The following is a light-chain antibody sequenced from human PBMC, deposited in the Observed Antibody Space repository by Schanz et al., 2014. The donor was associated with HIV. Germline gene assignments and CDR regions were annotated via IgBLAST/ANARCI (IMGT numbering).Light chain of an antibody. CDR3: SSYAGNNYYV. J-gene: IGLJ1*01. CDR1: SSDIGGSDY. CDR2: DVR. Sequence: QSALTQPASVSGSPGQSITISCSGTSSDIGGSDYVSWYQQPPGTAPKVLIYDVRDRPSGVPDRFSGSKSGNTASLTVSGLQAEDEADYYCSSYAGNNYYVFGTGTKLTVL. V-gene: IGLV2-8*01.